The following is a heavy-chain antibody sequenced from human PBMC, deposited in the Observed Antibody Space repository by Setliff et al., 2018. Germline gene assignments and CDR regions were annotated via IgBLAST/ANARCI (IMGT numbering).Heavy chain of an antibody. J-gene: IGHJ4*02. Sequence: SSETLSLTCNVSGGSISSGVYYWGWIRQPPGKGLEWIGRIYHGGDTYYNSSLKSRLTISVDTPKNQFSLKLGSVTAADTAVYYCARTGTYRYFDLWGQGALVTVSS. CDR1: GGSISSGVYY. D-gene: IGHD1-1*01. CDR2: IYHGGDT. CDR3: ARTGTYRYFDL. V-gene: IGHV4-39*01.